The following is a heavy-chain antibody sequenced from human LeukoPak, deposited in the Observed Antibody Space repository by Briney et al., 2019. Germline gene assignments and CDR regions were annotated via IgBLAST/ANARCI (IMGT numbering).Heavy chain of an antibody. Sequence: PGGSLRLSCAASGFTFSNYWMNWVRQAPGKGLEWVANINQDGGQKEYVDSVKGRFTISRDNAKNLLYLQMNSLRAEDTAVYYCARIMRDVGVRDYWGQGTLVTVSS. J-gene: IGHJ4*02. V-gene: IGHV3-7*01. CDR1: GFTFSNYW. CDR2: INQDGGQK. D-gene: IGHD5-24*01. CDR3: ARIMRDVGVRDY.